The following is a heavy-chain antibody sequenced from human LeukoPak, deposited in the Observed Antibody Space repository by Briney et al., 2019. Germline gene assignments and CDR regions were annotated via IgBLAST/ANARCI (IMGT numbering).Heavy chain of an antibody. V-gene: IGHV3-21*04. CDR2: ITSGSNYM. CDR1: GFSFSYYS. D-gene: IGHD3-3*01. J-gene: IGHJ4*02. CDR3: ATTASYDFWSVLRDY. Sequence: PGGSLGLSCAASGFSFSYYSMHWVRQAPGKGLEWVSSITSGSNYMYYADSVKGRFTISRDNSKNTLYLQMNSLRAEDTAVYYCATTASYDFWSVLRDYWGQGTLVTVSS.